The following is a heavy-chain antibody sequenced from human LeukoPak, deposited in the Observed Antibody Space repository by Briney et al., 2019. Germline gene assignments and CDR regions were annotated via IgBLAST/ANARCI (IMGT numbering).Heavy chain of an antibody. CDR2: INPNSGGT. CDR1: GYTFTGYY. D-gene: IGHD5-18*01. CDR3: ARLVDTAMVT. J-gene: IGHJ5*02. Sequence: GASVKVSCKASGYTFTGYYMHWVRQAPGQGLEWMGWINPNSGGTNYAQKFQGGVTMTRDTSISTAYMELSRLRSDDTAVYYCARLVDTAMVTWGQETLVTVSS. V-gene: IGHV1-2*02.